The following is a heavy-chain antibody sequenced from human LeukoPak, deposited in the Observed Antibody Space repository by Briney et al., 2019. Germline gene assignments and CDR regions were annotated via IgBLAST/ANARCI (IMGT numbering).Heavy chain of an antibody. V-gene: IGHV3-7*01. Sequence: GGSLRLSCAASGFTFSSYWMSWVRQAPGKGLEWVANIKQDGSEKYYVDSVKGRFTISRDNAKNSLYLQMNSLRAEDTAVYYCARETKGYCSSTSCYRGDYWGQGTLVTVSS. J-gene: IGHJ4*02. CDR1: GFTFSSYW. CDR3: ARETKGYCSSTSCYRGDY. CDR2: IKQDGSEK. D-gene: IGHD2-2*02.